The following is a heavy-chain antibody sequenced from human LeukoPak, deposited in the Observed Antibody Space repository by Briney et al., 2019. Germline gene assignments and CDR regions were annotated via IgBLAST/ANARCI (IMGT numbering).Heavy chain of an antibody. J-gene: IGHJ4*02. CDR2: IKQDGSEK. V-gene: IGHV3-7*01. Sequence: GGSLRLSCAASGFTFSNYGMNWVRQAPGKGLEWVANIKQDGSEKFYVDSVKGRFTISRDNAKNSLYLQMNSLRAEDTAVYYCARKDFYTSGWYAFDCWGQGTLVTVSS. D-gene: IGHD6-19*01. CDR1: GFTFSNYG. CDR3: ARKDFYTSGWYAFDC.